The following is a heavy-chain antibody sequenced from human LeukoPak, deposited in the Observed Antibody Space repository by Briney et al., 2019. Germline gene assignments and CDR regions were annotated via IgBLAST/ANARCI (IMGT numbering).Heavy chain of an antibody. CDR3: ARRHRKNWNYGPYYYYYMDV. D-gene: IGHD1-7*01. Sequence: SETLSLTCTVSGGSISSYYWSWIRQPPGKGLEWIGYIYYSGSTNYNPSLKSRVTISVDTSKNQFSLKLSPVTAADTAVYYCARRHRKNWNYGPYYYYYMDVWGKGTTVTVSS. CDR2: IYYSGST. CDR1: GGSISSYY. V-gene: IGHV4-59*01. J-gene: IGHJ6*03.